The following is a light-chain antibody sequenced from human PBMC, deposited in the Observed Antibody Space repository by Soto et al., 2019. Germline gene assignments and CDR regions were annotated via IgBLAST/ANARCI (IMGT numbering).Light chain of an antibody. V-gene: IGKV3-20*01. J-gene: IGKJ1*01. CDR2: GAS. CDR1: QSVSSSY. CDR3: QQYGSSRP. Sequence: EIVLTQSPCTLSLSPGERATLSCRASQSVSSSYLAWYQQKPGQAPRLLIYGASSRATGIPDRFSGSGSGTDFTLTISRLEPEDFAVYYCQQYGSSRPFGQGTKV.